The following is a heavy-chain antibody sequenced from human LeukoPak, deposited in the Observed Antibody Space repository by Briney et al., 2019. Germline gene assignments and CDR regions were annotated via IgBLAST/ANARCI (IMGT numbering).Heavy chain of an antibody. D-gene: IGHD6-19*01. Sequence: HSGGSLRLSCAASGFTFSSYAMHWVRQAPGKGLEWVAVISYDGSNKYYADSVKGRFTIPRDNSKNTLYLQMNSLRAEDTAVYYCARAIAVAGTDYWGQGTLVTVSS. CDR3: ARAIAVAGTDY. V-gene: IGHV3-30-3*01. CDR1: GFTFSSYA. J-gene: IGHJ4*02. CDR2: ISYDGSNK.